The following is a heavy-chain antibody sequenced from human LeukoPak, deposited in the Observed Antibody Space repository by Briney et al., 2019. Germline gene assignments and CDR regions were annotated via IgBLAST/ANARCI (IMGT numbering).Heavy chain of an antibody. CDR2: INPNSGGT. Sequence: ASVKVSCKASGGTFSGYALTWVRQAPGQGLEWMGWINPNSGGTDYAQKFQGRVTMTRDTAISTAYMELSSLRSDDTAVYYCARRIILTFGGLSDNWFDPWGQGTLVTVSS. V-gene: IGHV1-2*02. D-gene: IGHD3-16*01. CDR3: ARRIILTFGGLSDNWFDP. J-gene: IGHJ5*02. CDR1: GGTFSGYA.